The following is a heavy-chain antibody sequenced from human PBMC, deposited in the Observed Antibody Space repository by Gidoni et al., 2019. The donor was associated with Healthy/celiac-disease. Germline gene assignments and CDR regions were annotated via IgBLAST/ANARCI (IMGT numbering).Heavy chain of an antibody. D-gene: IGHD6-19*01. CDR3: ARDEGGWYSFDY. J-gene: IGHJ4*02. V-gene: IGHV4-34*01. CDR1: GGSFSGYY. CDR2: INHSGST. Sequence: QVQLQQWGAGLLKPSETLSLTCAVYGGSFSGYYWSWIRQPPGKGLEWIGDINHSGSTNYNPSLKSRVTISVDTSKNQFSLKLSSVTAADTAVYYCARDEGGWYSFDYWGQGTLVTVSS.